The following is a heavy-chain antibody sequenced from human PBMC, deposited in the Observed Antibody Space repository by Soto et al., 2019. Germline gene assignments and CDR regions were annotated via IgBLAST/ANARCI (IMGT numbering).Heavy chain of an antibody. J-gene: IGHJ4*02. CDR1: GFTFSSYA. D-gene: IGHD6-19*01. CDR3: AREGAVAGTIFDY. V-gene: IGHV3-30-3*01. Sequence: GGSLRLSCAASGFTFSSYAMHWVRQAPGKGLEWVAVISYDGSNKYYADSVKGRFTISRDNSKNTLYLQMNSLRAEDTAVYYCAREGAVAGTIFDYWGQGTLGTV. CDR2: ISYDGSNK.